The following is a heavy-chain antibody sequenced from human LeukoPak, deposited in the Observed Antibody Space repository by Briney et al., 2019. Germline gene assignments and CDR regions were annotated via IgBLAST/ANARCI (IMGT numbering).Heavy chain of an antibody. CDR2: INGSGGGT. Sequence: GGSLRLSCAASGFTVSSNYMSWVRQAPGKGLEWVSGINGSGGGTYYADSVKGRFATSRDNSKNTLYLQMNSLRVEDTAVYFCAKARYNSSWYGSDYWGQGTLVIASA. J-gene: IGHJ4*02. CDR1: GFTVSSNY. CDR3: AKARYNSSWYGSDY. V-gene: IGHV3-23*01. D-gene: IGHD6-13*01.